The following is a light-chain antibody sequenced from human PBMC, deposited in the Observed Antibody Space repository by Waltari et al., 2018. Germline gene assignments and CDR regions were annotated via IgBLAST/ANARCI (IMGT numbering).Light chain of an antibody. CDR3: CSYAPSSTVWV. CDR2: EGS. V-gene: IGLV2-23*01. Sequence: QSALTQPASVSGSPGQSITISCTGTSSDVGSYNLVSWYQQHPGKAPKLMIYEGSKRPSVVSTRFSGSKSGNTASRTISGLQADDEADDYCCSYAPSSTVWVFGGGTKLTVL. J-gene: IGLJ3*02. CDR1: SSDVGSYNL.